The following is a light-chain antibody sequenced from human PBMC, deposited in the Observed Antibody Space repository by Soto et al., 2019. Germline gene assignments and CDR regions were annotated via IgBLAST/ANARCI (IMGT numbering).Light chain of an antibody. J-gene: IGLJ1*01. Sequence: QSALTHPASVSGSPGQSITISCTGTSSDVGGYNYVSWYQQHPGKAPKLMIYEVSNRPSGVSNRFSGSKSGNTASLTISGLQAEDEADYYCSSYTSSSTLYVFGTGTKLTVL. CDR1: SSDVGGYNY. V-gene: IGLV2-14*01. CDR2: EVS. CDR3: SSYTSSSTLYV.